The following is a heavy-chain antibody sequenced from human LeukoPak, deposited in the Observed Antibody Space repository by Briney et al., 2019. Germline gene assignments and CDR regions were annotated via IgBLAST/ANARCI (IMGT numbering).Heavy chain of an antibody. CDR2: VSYDGFNK. Sequence: GGSLRLSCAASGFTFSRYSVHWVRQAPGKGLEWVAVVSYDGFNKYYADSVKGRFSLSRDNSKNTLSMQMNSLRTEDTAVYYCAREERFLQWPYYNGMDVWGQGTTVIVSS. J-gene: IGHJ6*02. CDR3: AREERFLQWPYYNGMDV. V-gene: IGHV3-30-3*01. CDR1: GFTFSRYS. D-gene: IGHD3-3*01.